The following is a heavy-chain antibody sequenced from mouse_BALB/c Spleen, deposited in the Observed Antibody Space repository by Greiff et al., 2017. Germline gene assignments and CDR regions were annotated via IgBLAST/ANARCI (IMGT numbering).Heavy chain of an antibody. Sequence: EVQLVESGGGLVKPGGSLKLSCAASGFTFSDYYMHWVRQTPEKRLEWVATISDGGSYTYYPDSVKGRFTISRDNAKNNLYLQMSSLKSEDTAMYYCARGGVWGAGTTVTVSS. V-gene: IGHV5-4*02. CDR3: ARGGV. J-gene: IGHJ1*01. CDR2: ISDGGSYT. CDR1: GFTFSDYY.